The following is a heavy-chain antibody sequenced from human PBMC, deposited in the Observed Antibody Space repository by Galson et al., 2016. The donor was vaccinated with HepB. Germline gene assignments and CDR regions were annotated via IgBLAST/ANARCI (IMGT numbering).Heavy chain of an antibody. D-gene: IGHD5-12*01. Sequence: ETLSLTCTVSGDSISSSYWSWIRQPPGKGLEWIGYISKSGSTTYNPSLNSRVIISADRSTNRLSLKVSSVTAADTAVYYCARLRGTSGGGYEGLDHWGQGTLVTVAS. CDR2: ISKSGST. V-gene: IGHV4-59*01. CDR1: GDSISSSY. J-gene: IGHJ5*02. CDR3: ARLRGTSGGGYEGLDH.